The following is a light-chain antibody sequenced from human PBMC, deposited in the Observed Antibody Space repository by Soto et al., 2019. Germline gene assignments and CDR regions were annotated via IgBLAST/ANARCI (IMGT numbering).Light chain of an antibody. J-gene: IGLJ1*01. Sequence: QSVLAQPASVSGSPGQSITISCTGTSDDVGAYNSVSWYQQLPHKAPHVLLYKGTQRPSGVSSRFSGSTSGDAACLTISGLQSDDEADYFCCSSAPESTYVFGSGTKVTVL. V-gene: IGLV2-23*01. CDR2: KGT. CDR1: SDDVGAYNS. CDR3: CSSAPESTYV.